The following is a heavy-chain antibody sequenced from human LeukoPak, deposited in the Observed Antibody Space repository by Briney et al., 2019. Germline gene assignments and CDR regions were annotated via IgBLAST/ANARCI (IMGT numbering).Heavy chain of an antibody. D-gene: IGHD6-19*01. CDR1: GYTFTTYG. CDR3: AKGLAVAGIYAY. CDR2: ISGYNDNT. J-gene: IGHJ4*02. V-gene: IGHV1-18*01. Sequence: GASVKVSCTASGYTFTTYGIRWVRQAPGQGLEWMGWISGYNDNTKYSQKLQGRVTMTKDTSTSTAYMELRSLRSDDTAVYYCAKGLAVAGIYAYWGQGTLVTVSA.